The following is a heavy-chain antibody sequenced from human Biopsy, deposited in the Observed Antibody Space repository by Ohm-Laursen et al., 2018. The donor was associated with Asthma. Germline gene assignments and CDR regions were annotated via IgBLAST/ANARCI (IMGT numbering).Heavy chain of an antibody. Sequence: TLSLTCPVSGDSITSGGCCWNWLRQHPGKGLEWIGYIHHSGTSYFNPSLKGRVSFSRDTSKNQFSLRLSSVTAADTAMYYCARIPRRSGSYFVDYWGQGTLVTVSS. CDR1: GDSITSGGCC. CDR2: IHHSGTS. D-gene: IGHD3-22*01. V-gene: IGHV4-31*03. J-gene: IGHJ4*02. CDR3: ARIPRRSGSYFVDY.